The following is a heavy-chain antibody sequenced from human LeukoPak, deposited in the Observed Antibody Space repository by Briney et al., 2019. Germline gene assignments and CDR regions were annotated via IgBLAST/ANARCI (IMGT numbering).Heavy chain of an antibody. J-gene: IGHJ4*02. D-gene: IGHD6-13*01. Sequence: PSQTLSLTCTVSGGSISSGSYYWSWIRQPAGKGLEWIGRIYTSGSTNYNPSLKSRVTISVDTSKNLFSLKLSSVTAADTAVYYCAREPLYSSSWYVFDYWGQGTLVTVSP. CDR1: GGSISSGSYY. CDR2: IYTSGST. V-gene: IGHV4-61*02. CDR3: AREPLYSSSWYVFDY.